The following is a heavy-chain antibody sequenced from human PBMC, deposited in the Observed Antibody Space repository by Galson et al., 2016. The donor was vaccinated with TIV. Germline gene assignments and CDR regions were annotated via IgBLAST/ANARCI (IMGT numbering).Heavy chain of an antibody. V-gene: IGHV1-8*01. CDR1: GYTFSTYD. CDR2: MHPKSGDT. D-gene: IGHD3-3*01. J-gene: IGHJ5*02. Sequence: SVKVSCKASGYTFSTYDINWVRQATGQGLEWKGWMHPKSGDTRYAQKFQGRVTMTRNTSISTAYMELSNLRSEDTAVYYCARRPPSTIFGVVTWFDPWGQGTLVTVSS. CDR3: ARRPPSTIFGVVTWFDP.